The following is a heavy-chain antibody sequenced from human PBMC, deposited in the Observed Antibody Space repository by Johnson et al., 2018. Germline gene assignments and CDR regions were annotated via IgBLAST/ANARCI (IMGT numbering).Heavy chain of an antibody. Sequence: VQLVQSGAEVKKPGSSVKVSCKASGGTFSSYTISWVRQAPGQGLEWMGRIIPILGTANYAQKFQGRVTITADGSTTAYMELSSLKSEDTAVYYCARGYYSDTSGYYPDYDAFDIWGQGTMVTVSS. D-gene: IGHD3-22*01. CDR2: IIPILGTA. CDR3: ARGYYSDTSGYYPDYDAFDI. J-gene: IGHJ3*02. V-gene: IGHV1-69*11. CDR1: GGTFSSYT.